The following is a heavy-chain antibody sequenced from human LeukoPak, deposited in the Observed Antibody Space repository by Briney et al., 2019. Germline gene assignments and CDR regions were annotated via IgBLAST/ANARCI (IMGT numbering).Heavy chain of an antibody. CDR1: GFTFSSYG. J-gene: IGHJ4*02. D-gene: IGHD2-21*02. CDR3: VREDTPATANY. Sequence: GRPLRLSCAASGFTFSSYGMHWVRQAPGKGLEWVSAISGGGDITYYADSVTGRFTISRDNSKDTLFLQMHSLRPGDTAVYYCVREDTPATANYWGQGTLVTISS. CDR2: ISGGGDIT. V-gene: IGHV3-23*01.